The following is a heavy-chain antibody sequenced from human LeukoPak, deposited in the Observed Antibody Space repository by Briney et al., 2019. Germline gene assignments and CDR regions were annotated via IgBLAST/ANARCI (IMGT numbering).Heavy chain of an antibody. CDR2: IDRDGSEQ. J-gene: IGHJ4*02. Sequence: GGSLRLSCAASGFIFNSYWMTWVRQTPEKGLEWVATIDRDGSEQFYVDSVKGRFTISRDNAKNSLYLQMNSLRAEDTAVYYCVSTATFDYWGQGTLVTVSS. D-gene: IGHD2-15*01. V-gene: IGHV3-7*01. CDR1: GFIFNSYW. CDR3: VSTATFDY.